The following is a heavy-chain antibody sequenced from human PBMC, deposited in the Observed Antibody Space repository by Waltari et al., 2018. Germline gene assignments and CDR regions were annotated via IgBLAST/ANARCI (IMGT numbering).Heavy chain of an antibody. CDR1: DFTLGNYW. CDR3: VRNRGWQQFDF. V-gene: IGHV3-7*01. D-gene: IGHD2-15*01. J-gene: IGHJ4*02. CDR2: IKEDGGRK. Sequence: EVQLVESGGGLVPHGGSLRLSCAVSDFTLGNYWMGWVRQAPGKGLEWVAGIKEDGGRKDYVDSVKGRFTISRDNAKSTLYLQMNSLRAEDTAVFYCVRNRGWQQFDFWGQGTLVTVSS.